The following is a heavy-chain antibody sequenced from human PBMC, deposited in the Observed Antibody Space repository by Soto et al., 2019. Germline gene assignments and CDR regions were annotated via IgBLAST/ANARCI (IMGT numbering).Heavy chain of an antibody. V-gene: IGHV4-31*03. J-gene: IGHJ5*02. Sequence: PSVTLSLNRPVSGGSISRGGYFRSWIRQQPGKGLVWIGYIYYSGSTYYNPSLKSRVTISVDTSKNQFSLKLSSVTAADTAVYYCARDAFRTYYYDSSGNNWFDPWGQGTLVTVSS. CDR3: ARDAFRTYYYDSSGNNWFDP. CDR1: GGSISRGGYF. CDR2: IYYSGST. D-gene: IGHD3-22*01.